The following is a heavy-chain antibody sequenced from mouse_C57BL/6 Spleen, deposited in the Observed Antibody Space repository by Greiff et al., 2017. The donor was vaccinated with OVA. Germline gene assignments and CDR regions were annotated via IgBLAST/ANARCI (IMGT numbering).Heavy chain of an antibody. CDR1: GYTFTSYW. J-gene: IGHJ2*01. Sequence: QVQLQQPGAELVKPGASVKLSCKASGYTFTSYWMHWVKQRPGQGLEWIGMIRPNSGSTNNTEKFSSKATLTVDKSYSTAYMQLSSLTSEDAAVYYDARESSGDGYWGKGTTRTVSS. V-gene: IGHV1-64*01. D-gene: IGHD3-2*02. CDR3: ARESSGDGY. CDR2: IRPNSGST.